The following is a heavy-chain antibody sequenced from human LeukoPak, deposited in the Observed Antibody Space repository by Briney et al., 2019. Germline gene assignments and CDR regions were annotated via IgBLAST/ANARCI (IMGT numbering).Heavy chain of an antibody. J-gene: IGHJ4*02. CDR3: ARSATGDRFDY. Sequence: PGGSLRLSCAASGFTFSSYAMSWVRQAPGTGLEWVSTMSGRGGSTYYADSVKGRFTISRDNSKNTLYLQMNSLRAEDTAVHYCARSATGDRFDYWGQGTLVTVSS. CDR1: GFTFSSYA. D-gene: IGHD3-16*01. V-gene: IGHV3-23*01. CDR2: MSGRGGST.